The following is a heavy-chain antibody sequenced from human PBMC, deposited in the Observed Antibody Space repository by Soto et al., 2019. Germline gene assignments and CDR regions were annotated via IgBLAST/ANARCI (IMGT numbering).Heavy chain of an antibody. Sequence: SETLSLTCTVSGGSIGSSSYYWGWIRQPPGKGLEWIGSIYYSGSTYYNPSLKSRVTISVDTSKNQFSLKLSSVTAADTAVYYCARHGHYDILTGYWLDYWGQGTLVTVSS. CDR3: ARHGHYDILTGYWLDY. J-gene: IGHJ4*02. V-gene: IGHV4-39*01. CDR2: IYYSGST. CDR1: GGSIGSSSYY. D-gene: IGHD3-9*01.